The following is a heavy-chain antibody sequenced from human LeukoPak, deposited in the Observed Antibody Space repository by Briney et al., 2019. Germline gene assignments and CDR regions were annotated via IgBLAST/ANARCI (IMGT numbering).Heavy chain of an antibody. Sequence: PGGSLRLSCAASGFTFSSYALHWVRQAPGKGLEWVSSISNSGGRTFYTDSEKGRFTISRDNSKITLYLQMNSLRAEDTAVYYCAKSYNGYESKPDYWGQGTLVTVSS. D-gene: IGHD5-12*01. V-gene: IGHV3-23*01. CDR2: ISNSGGRT. CDR3: AKSYNGYESKPDY. J-gene: IGHJ4*02. CDR1: GFTFSSYA.